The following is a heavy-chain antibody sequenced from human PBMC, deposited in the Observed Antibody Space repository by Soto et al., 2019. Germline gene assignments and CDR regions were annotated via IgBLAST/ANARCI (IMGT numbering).Heavy chain of an antibody. CDR1: VFTFINYW. CDR2: IIKDGSEK. Sequence: GWSLRLSCAASVFTFINYWMTWVRQAPGKGLEWVANIIKDGSEKSYVDSVKGRFTISRDNAKNSLYLEMNSLRVEDTAMYYCARDWGGLGYWGQGTLVTVSS. CDR3: ARDWGGLGY. V-gene: IGHV3-7*03. D-gene: IGHD3-10*01. J-gene: IGHJ4*02.